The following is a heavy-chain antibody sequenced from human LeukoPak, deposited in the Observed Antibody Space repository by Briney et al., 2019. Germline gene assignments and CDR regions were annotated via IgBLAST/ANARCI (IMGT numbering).Heavy chain of an antibody. CDR1: GGTFSSYA. CDR2: IIPIFGTA. Sequence: SAKVSCKASGGTFSSYAISWVRQAPGQGLEWMGGIIPIFGTANYAQKFQGRVTITADESTSTAYMELSSLRSEDTAVYYCARGRSYYYYMDVWGKGTTVTVSS. J-gene: IGHJ6*03. V-gene: IGHV1-69*13. CDR3: ARGRSYYYYMDV.